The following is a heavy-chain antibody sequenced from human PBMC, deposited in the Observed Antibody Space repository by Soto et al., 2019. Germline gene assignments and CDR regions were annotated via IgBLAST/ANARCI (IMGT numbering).Heavy chain of an antibody. D-gene: IGHD1-26*01. CDR1: GGSISSSSYY. V-gene: IGHV4-39*07. CDR2: IYYSGST. Sequence: ETLSLTCTVSGGSISSSSYYWGWIRQPPGKGLEWIGSIYYSGSTYYSPSFQGQVTISADKSISTAYLQWSSLKASDTAMYYCARNPTTDFDYWGQGTLVTVS. J-gene: IGHJ4*02. CDR3: ARNPTTDFDY.